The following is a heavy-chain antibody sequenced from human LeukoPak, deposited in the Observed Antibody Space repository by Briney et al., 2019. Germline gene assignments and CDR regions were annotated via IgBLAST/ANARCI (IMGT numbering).Heavy chain of an antibody. V-gene: IGHV4-61*02. J-gene: IGHJ6*03. CDR2: IYSSGGT. CDR1: GGSISSGTYY. CDR3: ARDSYYYMDV. Sequence: SETLSLTCTVSGGSISSGTYYWSWIRQPAGKGLEWIGRIYSSGGTNFNPSLKSRVTISVDTSKNQFSLNLNSVTAADTAVYYCARDSYYYMDVWGKGTTVTISS.